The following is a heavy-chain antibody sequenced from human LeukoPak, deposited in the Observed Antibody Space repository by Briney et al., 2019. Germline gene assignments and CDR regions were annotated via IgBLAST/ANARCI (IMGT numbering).Heavy chain of an antibody. V-gene: IGHV1-3*01. D-gene: IGHD2-15*01. Sequence: ASVKVSCKASGYTFTSYAMHWVRQAPGQRLEWMGWINAGNGNTKYSQKFQGRVTITRDTSASTAYMELSSLRSEDTAVYYCARDSQGLLGYYYGMDVWGQGTTVTVSS. CDR1: GYTFTSYA. CDR2: INAGNGNT. CDR3: ARDSQGLLGYYYGMDV. J-gene: IGHJ6*02.